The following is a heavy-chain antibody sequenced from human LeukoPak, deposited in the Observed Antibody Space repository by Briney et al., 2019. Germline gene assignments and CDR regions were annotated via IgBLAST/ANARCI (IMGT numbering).Heavy chain of an antibody. Sequence: GGTLRLSCVASGFAFSSQAMGWVRQAPGKGLEWVSGLSGSGRNTYYADSAKGRFTISRDNSKNTLYLQMNGLRAEDTAVYYCARGDDYGGAWYYFDCWGQGTLVTVSS. CDR3: ARGDDYGGAWYYFDC. D-gene: IGHD4-23*01. CDR2: LSGSGRNT. CDR1: GFAFSSQA. J-gene: IGHJ4*02. V-gene: IGHV3-23*01.